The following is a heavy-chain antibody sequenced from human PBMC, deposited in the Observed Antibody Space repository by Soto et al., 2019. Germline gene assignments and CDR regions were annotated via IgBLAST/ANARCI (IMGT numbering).Heavy chain of an antibody. D-gene: IGHD5-18*01. Sequence: EVQLLESGGGLVQPGGSLRLSCAASGFTFSRYAMSWVRQDPGKGMEWVSTISGSGGSINYADYVKGRLTISRDNSKNTLYLQMNSLRAEDTALYYCAKPTHDERYGAYYYDYGMAVWGQGTTVTVSS. CDR2: ISGSGGSI. V-gene: IGHV3-23*01. CDR1: GFTFSRYA. J-gene: IGHJ6*01. CDR3: AKPTHDERYGAYYYDYGMAV.